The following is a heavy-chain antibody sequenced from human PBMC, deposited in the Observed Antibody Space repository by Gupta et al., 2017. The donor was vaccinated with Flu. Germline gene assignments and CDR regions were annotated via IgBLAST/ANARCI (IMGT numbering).Heavy chain of an antibody. D-gene: IGHD3-10*01. J-gene: IGHJ4*02. CDR2: INPDSGAT. CDR3: ARGTADLIQTLGGVWDKRDYGYFDS. V-gene: IGHV1-2*02. Sequence: WVRQAPGQGLEWMGWINPDSGATNYAQKFRGRVTMTRDTSISTSYMGLTRLKSDDTAMYFCARGTADLIQTLGGVWDKRDYGYFDSWGQGTLVTVSS.